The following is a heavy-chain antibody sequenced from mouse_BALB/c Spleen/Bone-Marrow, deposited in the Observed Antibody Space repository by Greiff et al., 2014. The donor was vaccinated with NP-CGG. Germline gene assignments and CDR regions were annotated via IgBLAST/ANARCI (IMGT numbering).Heavy chain of an antibody. V-gene: IGHV1S135*01. CDR1: GYAFTGYN. CDR3: AREQTRAMDH. Sequence: EVQVVESGPELVKPGASVKVSCKASGYAFTGYNMYWVKQRHGTSLEWIGYIDPYSGGTNYNQKFKGKATLTVDKSSTAAYMHLNSLTSEDSAVYYCAREQTRAMDHWGQGTSVTVSS. D-gene: IGHD3-1*01. J-gene: IGHJ4*01. CDR2: IDPYSGGT.